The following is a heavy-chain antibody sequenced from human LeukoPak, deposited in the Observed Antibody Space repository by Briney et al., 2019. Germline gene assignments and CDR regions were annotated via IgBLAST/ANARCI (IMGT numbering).Heavy chain of an antibody. J-gene: IGHJ4*02. Sequence: PGGSLRLSCAASGFTFSSHSMNWVRQAPGKGLQWISYISSSISTIYYADSVKGRFTISRDNSKNTLYLQMNSLRAEDTAVYYCARDKEGYYDSSGYQFDYWGQGTLVTVSS. CDR3: ARDKEGYYDSSGYQFDY. V-gene: IGHV3-48*01. D-gene: IGHD3-22*01. CDR2: ISSSISTI. CDR1: GFTFSSHS.